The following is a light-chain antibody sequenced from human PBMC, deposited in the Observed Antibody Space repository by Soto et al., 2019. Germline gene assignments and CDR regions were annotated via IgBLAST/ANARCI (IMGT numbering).Light chain of an antibody. Sequence: DIVLTQSPGTLSLSPGERATLSCRASQSVSNSYLAWYQQKPGQAPRLLIYGASSRATGIPDRFSGTGSGTAFTLTIGRLEPEDFAVYYCQQYGSSPWTFGQGTKVEIK. CDR1: QSVSNSY. V-gene: IGKV3-20*01. CDR3: QQYGSSPWT. CDR2: GAS. J-gene: IGKJ1*01.